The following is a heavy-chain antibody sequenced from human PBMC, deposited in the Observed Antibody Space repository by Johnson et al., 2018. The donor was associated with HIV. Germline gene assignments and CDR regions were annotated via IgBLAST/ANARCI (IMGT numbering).Heavy chain of an antibody. CDR2: IFSGGTT. CDR3: ARACRDGYTCDVYDI. Sequence: VQLVESGGGLVQPGRSLRLSCAASGFTFDDYAMHWVRQAPGKGLEWVSVIFSGGTTYYADSVKGRFTISRDNSKNTLYLQMDSLRTEDTAVYYCARACRDGYTCDVYDIWGRGTMVTVSS. J-gene: IGHJ3*02. V-gene: IGHV3-66*01. D-gene: IGHD5-24*01. CDR1: GFTFDDYA.